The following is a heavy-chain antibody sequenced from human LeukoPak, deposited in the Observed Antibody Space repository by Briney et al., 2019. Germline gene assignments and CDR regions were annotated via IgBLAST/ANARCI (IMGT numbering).Heavy chain of an antibody. J-gene: IGHJ3*02. V-gene: IGHV4-59*01. D-gene: IGHD3-22*01. CDR2: IYYSGST. Sequence: SETLSLTCTVSGGSISSYYWSWIRQPPGKGLEWIGYIYYSGSTNYSPSLKSRVTISVDTSKNQFSLKLSSVTAADTAVYYCARRYLSTYYYDSSGYNDAFDIWGQGTMVTVSS. CDR1: GGSISSYY. CDR3: ARRYLSTYYYDSSGYNDAFDI.